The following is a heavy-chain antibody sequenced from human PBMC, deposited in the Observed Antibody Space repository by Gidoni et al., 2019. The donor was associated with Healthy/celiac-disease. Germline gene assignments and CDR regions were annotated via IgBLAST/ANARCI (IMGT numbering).Heavy chain of an antibody. CDR3: AKALLGRYSSSWPEYFQH. D-gene: IGHD6-13*01. V-gene: IGHV3-23*01. J-gene: IGHJ1*01. Sequence: EVQLLESGGGLVQPGGSLRLSCAASGFTFSSYAMRWVRQAPGKGLEWVSAISGSGGSTYYADSVKGRFTISRDNSKNTLYLQMNSLRAEDTAVYYCAKALLGRYSSSWPEYFQHWGQGTLVTVSS. CDR2: ISGSGGST. CDR1: GFTFSSYA.